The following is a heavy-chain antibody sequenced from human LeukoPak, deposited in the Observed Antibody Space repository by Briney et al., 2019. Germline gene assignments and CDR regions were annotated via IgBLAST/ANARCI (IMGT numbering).Heavy chain of an antibody. V-gene: IGHV3-66*02. CDR1: GFTVSSNY. J-gene: IGHJ6*03. CDR3: ARDLLTVTTEGYYYYYMDV. Sequence: GGSLRLSCAASGFTVSSNYMSWVRQAPGKGLEWVSVIYSGGSTYYADSVKGRFTISRDNSKNTLYLQMYSLRAEDTAVYYCARDLLTVTTEGYYYYYMDVWGKGTTVTVSS. D-gene: IGHD4-11*01. CDR2: IYSGGST.